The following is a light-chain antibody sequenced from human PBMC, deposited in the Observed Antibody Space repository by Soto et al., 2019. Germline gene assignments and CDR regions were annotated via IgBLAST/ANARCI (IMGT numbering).Light chain of an antibody. Sequence: EIVLTQSPATLTLTPGERATLSCRASQSVSSYLARYQQKPGQAPTLLSYDASNRATGNPARFSASQSGTVLTRTLSSLEPEDCAVYYCQQRRNWPLTLVGGTKVELK. CDR1: QSVSSY. V-gene: IGKV3-11*01. CDR3: QQRRNWPLT. CDR2: DAS. J-gene: IGKJ4*01.